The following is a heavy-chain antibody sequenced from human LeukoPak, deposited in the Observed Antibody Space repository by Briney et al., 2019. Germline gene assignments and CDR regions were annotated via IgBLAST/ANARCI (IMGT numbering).Heavy chain of an antibody. J-gene: IGHJ6*03. CDR3: AKDTAMASLKDYYYYYMDV. CDR1: GFTFSSYG. CDR2: IRYDGSNK. Sequence: SGGSLRLSCAASGFTFSSYGMHWVRQAPGKGLEWVAFIRYDGSNKYYADSVKGRFTISRDNSKNTLYLQMNSLRAEDTAVYYCAKDTAMASLKDYYYYYMDVWGKGTTVTISS. V-gene: IGHV3-30*02. D-gene: IGHD5-18*01.